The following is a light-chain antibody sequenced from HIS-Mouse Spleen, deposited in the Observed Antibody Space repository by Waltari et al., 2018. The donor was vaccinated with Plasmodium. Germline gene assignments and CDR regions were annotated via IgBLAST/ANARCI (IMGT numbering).Light chain of an antibody. J-gene: IGKJ3*01. CDR3: QQYNNWSFT. Sequence: EIVMTQSPATLSVSPGERATLSCRASQSVSSNLAWYQQKPGQAPRPLIYGASTRATGSPARFSGSGSGTEFTLTISSLQSEDFAFYYCQQYNNWSFTFGPGTNVDS. CDR1: QSVSSN. CDR2: GAS. V-gene: IGKV3-15*01.